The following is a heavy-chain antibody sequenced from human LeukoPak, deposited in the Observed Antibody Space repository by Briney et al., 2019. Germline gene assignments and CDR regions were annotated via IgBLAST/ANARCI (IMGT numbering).Heavy chain of an antibody. CDR3: ARDAGQPRPYYYYYIDV. Sequence: GASVKVSCRASGYTFTSYGMNWVRQAPGQGLEWMGWINTDTGNPTYAQGFTGRFVFSLDTSVSTAYLQISSLKAEDTAVYYCARDAGQPRPYYYYYIDVWGKGTTVSVSS. J-gene: IGHJ6*03. D-gene: IGHD6-13*01. CDR1: GYTFTSYG. CDR2: INTDTGNP. V-gene: IGHV7-4-1*02.